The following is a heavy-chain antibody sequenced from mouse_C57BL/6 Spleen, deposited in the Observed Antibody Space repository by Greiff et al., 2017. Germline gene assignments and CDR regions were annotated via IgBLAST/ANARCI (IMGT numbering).Heavy chain of an antibody. CDR2: INPYNGGT. V-gene: IGHV1-19*01. CDR3: ARGLQNYFDY. CDR1: GYTFTDYY. D-gene: IGHD3-1*01. J-gene: IGHJ2*01. Sequence: EVQLQQSGPVLVKPGASVKMSCKASGYTFTDYYMNWVKQSHGKSLEWIGVINPYNGGTSYNQKFKGKATLTVDKSSSTAYMELNSLTSEDSAVYYCARGLQNYFDYWGQGTTLTVSS.